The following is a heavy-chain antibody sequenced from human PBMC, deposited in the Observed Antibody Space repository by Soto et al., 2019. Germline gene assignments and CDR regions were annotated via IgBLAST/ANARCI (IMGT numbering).Heavy chain of an antibody. Sequence: QVQLVQSGAEVKQPGSSAKVSCKASGGTFSSYRINWVRQAPGQGLEWLAWVHPYEGTTKVAHQFRDRLTVSTDTSAATVFMELTGLTSDDTAVYFCAREYYSTTTWIDYWGQGTLVAVSS. CDR3: AREYYSTTTWIDY. D-gene: IGHD2-15*01. CDR2: VHPYEGTT. J-gene: IGHJ4*02. V-gene: IGHV1-18*01. CDR1: GGTFSSYR.